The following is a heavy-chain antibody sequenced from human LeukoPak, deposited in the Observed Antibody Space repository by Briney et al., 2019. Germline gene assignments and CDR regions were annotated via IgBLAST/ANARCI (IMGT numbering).Heavy chain of an antibody. CDR3: ASPSTAYAFDI. V-gene: IGHV5-51*01. CDR2: IYPGDSDT. CDR1: GYSFTSYW. D-gene: IGHD2-8*02. J-gene: IGHJ3*02. Sequence: GESLKISCKGSGYSFTSYWIGWVRQLPGKGLEWMGIIYPGDSDTRYSPSFQGQVTISADKSISTAYLQWGSLKASDTAMYYCASPSTAYAFDIWGQGTMVTVSS.